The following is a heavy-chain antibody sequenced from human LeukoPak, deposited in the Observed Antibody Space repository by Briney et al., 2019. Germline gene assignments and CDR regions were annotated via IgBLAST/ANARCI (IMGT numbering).Heavy chain of an antibody. CDR1: GYTFTCYY. D-gene: IGHD5-12*01. CDR2: INPNSGGT. Sequence: ASVKVSCKASGYTFTCYYMHWVRPAPGQGLEWMGWINPNSGGTNYAQRFQGRVTMPRDTSISTAYMELSRLRSDDTAVYYCARAYSGYDFVDYWGQGTLVTVSS. J-gene: IGHJ4*02. V-gene: IGHV1-2*02. CDR3: ARAYSGYDFVDY.